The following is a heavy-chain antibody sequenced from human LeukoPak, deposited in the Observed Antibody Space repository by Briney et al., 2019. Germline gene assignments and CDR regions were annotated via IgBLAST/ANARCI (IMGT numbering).Heavy chain of an antibody. CDR3: ARDLYCSSTSCYKSRAFDI. CDR1: GGSISSGGYY. D-gene: IGHD2-2*02. Sequence: PSQTLSLTCTVSGGSISSGGYYWSWIRQPPGKGLEWIGYIYHSGSTYYNPSLKSRVTISVDRSKNQFSLKLSSVTAADTAVYYCARDLYCSSTSCYKSRAFDIWGQGTMVTVSS. CDR2: IYHSGST. V-gene: IGHV4-30-2*01. J-gene: IGHJ3*02.